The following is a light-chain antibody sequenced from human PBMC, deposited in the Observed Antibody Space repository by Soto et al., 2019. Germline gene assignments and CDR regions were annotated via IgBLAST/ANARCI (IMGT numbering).Light chain of an antibody. V-gene: IGKV1-33*01. CDR2: DAS. CDR1: QDISNY. J-gene: IGKJ4*01. CDR3: QQYDHLPLT. Sequence: DIQMTQSPSSLSASVGDRVTITCQASQDISNYLNWYQQKPGKAPKLLIYDASNLETGVPSRFGGSGSGTDFTFTISSLQPEDIATYYCQQYDHLPLTFGGGTKVEVK.